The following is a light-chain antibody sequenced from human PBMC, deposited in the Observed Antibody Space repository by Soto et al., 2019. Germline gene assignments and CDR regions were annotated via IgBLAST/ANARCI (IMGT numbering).Light chain of an antibody. J-gene: IGKJ1*01. V-gene: IGKV3-11*01. CDR2: DAS. Sequence: EIVLTQSPATLSLSPGERATLSCRPSQNIDNYLAWYQQKRGQAPRLLIYDASKRATGIPARFSGSGSGTDFTLPISSLEPEDFAVSYCQQRSNWPPTFGQGTKVEIK. CDR1: QNIDNY. CDR3: QQRSNWPPT.